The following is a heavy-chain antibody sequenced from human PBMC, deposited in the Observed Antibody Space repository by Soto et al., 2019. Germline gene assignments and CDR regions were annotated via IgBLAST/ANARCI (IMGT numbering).Heavy chain of an antibody. CDR2: FIPMVGTT. Sequence: QVQLVQSGAEVKTPGSSVKVSCKGSGGTFSSHAVSWVRQAPGQGLEWMGSFIPMVGTTNYAQKFQGRVPITAEEASATAYMELNSLTSEDTAVSYCTRRLQWGGYVYGLFYYFEDWGQGTLVTVSA. J-gene: IGHJ4*02. CDR3: TRRLQWGGYVYGLFYYFED. D-gene: IGHD5-18*01. CDR1: GGTFSSHA. V-gene: IGHV1-69*18.